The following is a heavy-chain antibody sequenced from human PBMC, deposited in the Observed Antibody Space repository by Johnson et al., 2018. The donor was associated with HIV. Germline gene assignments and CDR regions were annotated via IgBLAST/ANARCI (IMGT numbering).Heavy chain of an antibody. CDR2: TKNKANSHTT. J-gene: IGHJ3*02. V-gene: IGHV3-72*01. D-gene: IGHD3-22*01. Sequence: VQLVESGGGLVQPGGSLRLSCAASGFTLSDHYMDWVRQAAGKGLEWVGRTKNKANSHTTEHHASVKGRFTIPQDDSKNSLDLQINSLRAEDTALYYCARGSRYTYDNDDAHLLHAFDIWGQGTMVTVSS. CDR1: GFTLSDHY. CDR3: ARGSRYTYDNDDAHLLHAFDI.